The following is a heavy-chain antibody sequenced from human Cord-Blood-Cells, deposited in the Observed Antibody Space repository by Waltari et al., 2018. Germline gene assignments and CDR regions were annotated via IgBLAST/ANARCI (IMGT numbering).Heavy chain of an antibody. CDR2: IIPIFGTA. J-gene: IGHJ3*02. CDR3: ARGGGGDHNWDDAFDI. D-gene: IGHD1-20*01. CDR1: GGTFSSYA. Sequence: QVQLVQSGAEVKKPGSSVKVSCKASGGTFSSYATSWVRQAPGQGLEWMGGIIPIFGTAKSEQKVQGRVTITADKSTSTAYMELSSLRSEDTAVYYCARGGGGDHNWDDAFDIWGQGTMVTVSS. V-gene: IGHV1-69*06.